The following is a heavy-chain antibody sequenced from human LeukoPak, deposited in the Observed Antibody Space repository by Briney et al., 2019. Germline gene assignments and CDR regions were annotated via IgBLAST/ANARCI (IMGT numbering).Heavy chain of an antibody. Sequence: ASVKVSCKASGYTFTGNYMHWVRQAPGQGLEWMGWINPNSGGTNSAQKFQGRVTMTRDTSISTAYMELSRLRSDDTAVYYCARENRKKLYGSGSYYFDYWGQGTLVTVSS. CDR2: INPNSGGT. D-gene: IGHD3-10*01. CDR3: ARENRKKLYGSGSYYFDY. V-gene: IGHV1-2*02. J-gene: IGHJ4*02. CDR1: GYTFTGNY.